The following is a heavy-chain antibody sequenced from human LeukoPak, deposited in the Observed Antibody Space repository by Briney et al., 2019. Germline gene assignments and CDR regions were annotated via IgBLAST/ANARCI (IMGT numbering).Heavy chain of an antibody. CDR3: AQSTTGYYFDY. V-gene: IGHV4-34*01. J-gene: IGHJ4*02. Sequence: SETLSLSCAVYGGSFSGYYWSWIRQPPGKGLEWIGEINHSGSTNYNPSLKSRVTISVDTSKNQFSLKLSSVTAADTAVYYCAQSTTGYYFDYWGQGTLVTVSS. CDR2: INHSGST. D-gene: IGHD1-14*01. CDR1: GGSFSGYY.